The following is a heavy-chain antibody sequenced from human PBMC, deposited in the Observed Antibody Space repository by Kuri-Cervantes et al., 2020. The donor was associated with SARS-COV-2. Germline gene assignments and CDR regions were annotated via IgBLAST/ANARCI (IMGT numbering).Heavy chain of an antibody. V-gene: IGHV4-39*07. CDR1: GGSISSSSYY. CDR3: ARGILGDDSIHYGMDV. Sequence: GSLRLSCTVSGGSISSSSYYWGWIRQPPGKGLDWIGSILYSGRTDSNPSLESRVTMSIDTSKNQFSLRLTSVTAADTAVYYCARGILGDDSIHYGMDVWGQGTSVTVSS. J-gene: IGHJ6*02. D-gene: IGHD2/OR15-2a*01. CDR2: ILYSGRT.